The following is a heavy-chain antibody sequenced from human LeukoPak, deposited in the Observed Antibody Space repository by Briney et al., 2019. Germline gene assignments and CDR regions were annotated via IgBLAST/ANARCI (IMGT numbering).Heavy chain of an antibody. CDR3: AKAIRDGYSNFDY. CDR1: GFTFSDYY. CDR2: ISSSSSYT. V-gene: IGHV3-11*03. Sequence: PGGSLRLSCAASGFTFSDYYMSWIRQAPGKGLEWVSYISSSSSYTNYADSVKGRFTISRDNSKNTLYLQMNSLRAEDTAIYYCAKAIRDGYSNFDYWGQGTLVTVSS. D-gene: IGHD5-24*01. J-gene: IGHJ4*02.